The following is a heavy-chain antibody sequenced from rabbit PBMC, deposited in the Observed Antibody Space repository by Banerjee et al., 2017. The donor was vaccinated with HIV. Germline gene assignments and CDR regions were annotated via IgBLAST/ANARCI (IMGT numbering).Heavy chain of an antibody. D-gene: IGHD1-1*01. J-gene: IGHJ4*01. CDR2: INAAVGTT. Sequence: QEQLVESGGGLVQPEGTLTLTCKASGIDFISYYYMCWVRQAPGKGLELIGCINAAVGTTDYASWVNGRFTISLDNAQNTVFLQMTSLTAADTATYFCARHASGSGYYYYFNLWGPGTLVTVS. CDR1: GIDFISYYY. V-gene: IGHV1S43*01. CDR3: ARHASGSGYYYYFNL.